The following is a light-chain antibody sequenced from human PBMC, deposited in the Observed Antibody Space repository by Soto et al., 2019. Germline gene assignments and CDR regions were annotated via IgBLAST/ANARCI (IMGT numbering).Light chain of an antibody. CDR2: EVN. Sequence: QSVLTQPPSASGSPGQSVTISCSGTSSDVGGFNYVSWYQQHPGRAPKVLIYEVNKRPSGVPDRFSGSKSGSTASLTVSGLQAEDEAEYCCSSYAGSSVVFGGGTKVTVL. CDR3: SSYAGSSVV. J-gene: IGLJ2*01. CDR1: SSDVGGFNY. V-gene: IGLV2-8*01.